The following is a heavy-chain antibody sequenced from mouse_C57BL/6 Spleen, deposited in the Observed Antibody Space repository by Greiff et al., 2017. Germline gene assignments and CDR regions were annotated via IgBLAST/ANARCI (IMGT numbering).Heavy chain of an antibody. D-gene: IGHD2-2*01. J-gene: IGHJ2*01. CDR2: IHPNSGST. CDR3: ARMDGYDE. V-gene: IGHV1-64*01. CDR1: GYTFTSYW. Sequence: QVQLQQPGAELVKPGASVKLSCKASGYTFTSYWMHCVKQRPGQGLEWIGMIHPNSGSTNYNEKFKSKATLTVDKSSSTAYMQLKNLTSEDSAVFCCARMDGYDEWGQGTTLTVSS.